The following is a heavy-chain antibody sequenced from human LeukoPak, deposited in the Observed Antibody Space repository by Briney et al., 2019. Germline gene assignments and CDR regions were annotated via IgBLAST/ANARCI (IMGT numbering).Heavy chain of an antibody. CDR1: GGSFSGYY. D-gene: IGHD3-3*01. Sequence: SETLSLTCAAYGGSFSGYYWSWIRQPPGKGLEWIGEINHSGSTNYNPSLKSRVTISVDTSKNQFSLKLSSVTAADTAVYYCARGRDGRDYDFWSGYSVRWFDPWGQGTLVTVSS. V-gene: IGHV4-34*01. CDR2: INHSGST. CDR3: ARGRDGRDYDFWSGYSVRWFDP. J-gene: IGHJ5*02.